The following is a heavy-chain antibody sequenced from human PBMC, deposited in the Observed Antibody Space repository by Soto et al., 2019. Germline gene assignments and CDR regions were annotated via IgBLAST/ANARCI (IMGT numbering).Heavy chain of an antibody. V-gene: IGHV1-18*01. D-gene: IGHD6-19*01. CDR2: VSAANGYT. CDR3: AKGRSIAVPEGS. Sequence: QVQLVQSGPEMKKPGASVKVSCKGSGFIFTNYGFNWVRQAPGQGLEWVGWVSAANGYTRSAQKFQDRLIMTTDSSTNTAYMALRGLGPDDTALYYCAKGRSIAVPEGSWGQGTLVTVSS. CDR1: GFIFTNYG. J-gene: IGHJ5*02.